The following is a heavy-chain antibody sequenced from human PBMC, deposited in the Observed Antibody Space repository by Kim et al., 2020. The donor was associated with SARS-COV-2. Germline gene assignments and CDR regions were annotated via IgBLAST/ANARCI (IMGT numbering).Heavy chain of an antibody. D-gene: IGHD2-8*02. CDR3: ARAGGGSPRFGY. CDR2: ISYDGSNK. J-gene: IGHJ4*02. CDR1: GFTFSSYA. V-gene: IGHV3-30*04. Sequence: GGSLRLSCAASGFTFSSYAMHWVRQAPGKGLEWVAVISYDGSNKYYADSVKGRFTISRDNSKNTLYLQMNSLRAEDTAVYYCARAGGGSPRFGYWGQGTLVTVSS.